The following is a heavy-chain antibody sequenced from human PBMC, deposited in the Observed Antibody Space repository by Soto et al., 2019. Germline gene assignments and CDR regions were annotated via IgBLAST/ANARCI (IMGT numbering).Heavy chain of an antibody. V-gene: IGHV1-69*01. J-gene: IGHJ6*02. D-gene: IGHD6-6*01. Sequence: QVQLVQSGAEVKKPGSSVKVSCKASGGPFSSYAISWVRQAPGQGLEWMGGIIPIFGTATYAQKCQGRVTVTADEATSTAYRERSSLRAEDTAVYYCARGKAYSSSSDDYGMDVWGQGATVTVSS. CDR1: GGPFSSYA. CDR2: IIPIFGTA. CDR3: ARGKAYSSSSDDYGMDV.